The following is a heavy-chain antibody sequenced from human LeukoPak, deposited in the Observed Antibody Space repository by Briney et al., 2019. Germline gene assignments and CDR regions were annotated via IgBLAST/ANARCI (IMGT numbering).Heavy chain of an antibody. J-gene: IGHJ3*02. CDR2: ISSSSTI. CDR3: AREYSSSCGRAFDI. Sequence: PGCALPLPRPASRCTLSTYTMHELHQAPAKGLQWFSYISSSSTIYNADSVKGRFTISRDNAKNSLYLQMNCLRDEETAVYYCAREYSSSCGRAFDIWGQGTMVTVSS. D-gene: IGHD6-6*01. V-gene: IGHV3-48*02. CDR1: RCTLSTYT.